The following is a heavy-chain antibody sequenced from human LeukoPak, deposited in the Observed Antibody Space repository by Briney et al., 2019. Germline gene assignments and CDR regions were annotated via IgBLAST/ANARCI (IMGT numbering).Heavy chain of an antibody. CDR2: ISASGGTT. Sequence: PGGSLRLSYAASGFTSTSYAMSWVRQAPGKGLEWVSTISASGGTTYYADSVKGRFTISRDNSKNTLYLQMDSLRAEDTAVYYCARASNFDWLLNFDYWGQGTLVTVSS. CDR3: ARASNFDWLLNFDY. J-gene: IGHJ4*02. V-gene: IGHV3-23*01. CDR1: GFTSTSYA. D-gene: IGHD3-9*01.